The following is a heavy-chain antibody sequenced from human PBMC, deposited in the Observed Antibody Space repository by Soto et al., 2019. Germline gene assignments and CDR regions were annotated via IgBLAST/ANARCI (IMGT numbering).Heavy chain of an antibody. J-gene: IGHJ1*01. V-gene: IGHV4-31*03. CDR3: AIYDSSGSRGFQH. CDR2: IYYSGST. D-gene: IGHD3-22*01. CDR1: GGYIRSGAYY. Sequence: PSETQSLTSPVSGGYIRSGAYYWSWIRQHPGKGLEWIGYIYYSGSTYYNPSLKSRVTISVDTSKNQFSLKLSSVTAADTAVYYCAIYDSSGSRGFQHWGQGTLVTVSS.